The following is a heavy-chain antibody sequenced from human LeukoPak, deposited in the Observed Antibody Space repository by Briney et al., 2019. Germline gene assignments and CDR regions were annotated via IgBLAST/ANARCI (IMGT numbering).Heavy chain of an antibody. J-gene: IGHJ4*02. CDR2: ISGSGGST. CDR3: AKNGITMIVVVTDNYDY. CDR1: GFTFSSYA. Sequence: GGSLRLSCAASGFTFSSYAMSWVRQAPGKGLEWVSAISGSGGSTYYADSVKGRFTISRDNSKNTLYLQMNSLRAEDTAIYYCAKNGITMIVVVTDNYDYWGQGTLVTVSS. V-gene: IGHV3-23*01. D-gene: IGHD3-22*01.